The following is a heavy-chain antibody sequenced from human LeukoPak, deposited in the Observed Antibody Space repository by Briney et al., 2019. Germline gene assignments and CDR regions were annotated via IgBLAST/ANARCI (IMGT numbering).Heavy chain of an antibody. CDR2: MNPNSGVT. J-gene: IGHJ4*02. D-gene: IGHD6-13*01. Sequence: ASVKVSCKASGYTFTGYYMHWVRQAPGQGLEWMGWMNPNSGVTNYAQNFQGRVTMTRDTSISTVYMELSRLRSDDTAVYYCAREEAAGSYFDYWGQGTLVTVSS. CDR1: GYTFTGYY. V-gene: IGHV1-2*02. CDR3: AREEAAGSYFDY.